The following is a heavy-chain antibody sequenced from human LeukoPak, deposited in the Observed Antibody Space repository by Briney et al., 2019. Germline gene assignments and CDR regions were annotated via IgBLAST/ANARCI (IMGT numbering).Heavy chain of an antibody. CDR2: IWYDGTNK. CDR3: AREGLLMLYPRSFDY. V-gene: IGHV3-33*01. Sequence: GRSLRLSCAASGFTFSDYGMHWVRQAPGKGLEWVAVIWYDGTNKYYADSVKGRFTISRDNSKNTLYLQMNSLRAEDTAVYYCAREGLLMLYPRSFDYWGQGTLVTVS. CDR1: GFTFSDYG. J-gene: IGHJ4*02. D-gene: IGHD2-8*01.